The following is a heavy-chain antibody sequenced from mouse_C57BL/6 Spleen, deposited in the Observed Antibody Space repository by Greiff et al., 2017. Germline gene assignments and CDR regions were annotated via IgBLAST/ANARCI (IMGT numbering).Heavy chain of an antibody. CDR3: ARDQGGYGSPLYFDY. J-gene: IGHJ2*01. Sequence: EVKLVESEGGLVQPGSSMKLSCTASGFTFSDYYMAWVRQVPEKGLEWVANINYDGSSTYYLDSLKSRFIISRDNAKNILYLQMSSLKSEDTATYYCARDQGGYGSPLYFDYWGQGTTLTVSS. V-gene: IGHV5-16*01. CDR1: GFTFSDYY. CDR2: INYDGSST. D-gene: IGHD1-1*01.